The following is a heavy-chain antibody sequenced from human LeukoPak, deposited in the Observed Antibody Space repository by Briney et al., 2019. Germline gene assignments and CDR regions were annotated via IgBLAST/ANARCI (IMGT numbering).Heavy chain of an antibody. D-gene: IGHD6-19*01. CDR3: ARMGYSSGWYPLGY. Sequence: ASVKVSCKASGYTFTSNYMHWVRQAPGQGLEWMGMINPSGGSTSYARKFQGRVTMTSDTSTSTAYMELRSLRSDDTAVYYCARMGYSSGWYPLGYWGQGTLVTVSS. V-gene: IGHV1-46*01. CDR1: GYTFTSNY. CDR2: INPSGGST. J-gene: IGHJ4*02.